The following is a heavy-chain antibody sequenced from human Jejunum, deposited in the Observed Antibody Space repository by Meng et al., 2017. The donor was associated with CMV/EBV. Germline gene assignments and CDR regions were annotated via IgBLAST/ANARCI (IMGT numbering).Heavy chain of an antibody. CDR1: GYILTNFG. CDR3: ARTGIGARQFDY. Sequence: AYGYILTNFGISWLRQDPGQGLEWMGWISADNGNTDYAQNLQGRVTMTTDTSTSTAYMELGSLRSDDTAVYYCARTGIGARQFDYWGQGILVTVSS. CDR2: ISADNGNT. V-gene: IGHV1-18*01. D-gene: IGHD6-6*01. J-gene: IGHJ4*02.